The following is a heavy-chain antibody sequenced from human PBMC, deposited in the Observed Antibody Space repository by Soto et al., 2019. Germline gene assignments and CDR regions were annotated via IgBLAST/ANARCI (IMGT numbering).Heavy chain of an antibody. CDR3: AHTVDRYDYVWGTYQNYFDY. CDR2: ICGNGDK. Sequence: HITLKESGPTLVKPTQTLTLTCTFSGFSLNPNGVGVGWIRQPPGKALQWLVLICGNGDKRYSPSLKNRLTITKATSKKEVVLTMTNMDTLDTATYFCAHTVDRYDYVWGTYQNYFDYWGQGTLDTVSS. D-gene: IGHD3-16*01. J-gene: IGHJ4*02. CDR1: GFSLNPNGVG. V-gene: IGHV2-5*01.